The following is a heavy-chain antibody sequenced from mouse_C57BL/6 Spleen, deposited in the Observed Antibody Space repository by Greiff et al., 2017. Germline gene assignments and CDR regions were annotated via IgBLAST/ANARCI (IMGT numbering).Heavy chain of an antibody. J-gene: IGHJ4*01. CDR3: AGSSDPDLGDY. V-gene: IGHV1-81*01. CDR1: GYTFTSYG. Sequence: QVQLQQSGAELARPGASVKLSCKASGYTFTSYGISWVKQRTGQGLEWIGDIYPRSGNTYYNEKFKGKATLTADKSSSTAYMELRSLTSEDSAVYFCAGSSDPDLGDYWGQGTSVTVSS. CDR2: IYPRSGNT.